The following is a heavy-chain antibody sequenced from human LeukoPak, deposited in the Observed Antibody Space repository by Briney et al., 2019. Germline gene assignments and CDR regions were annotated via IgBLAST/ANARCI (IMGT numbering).Heavy chain of an antibody. J-gene: IGHJ4*02. CDR3: ARGLHTLSMVITPFDY. D-gene: IGHD3-22*01. Sequence: SQTLSLTCAISGDSVSSNSATWNWIRQSPSRGLEWLGRTYYRSKWYNDYAVSVKSRITINPDTSKNQFSLKLSSVTAADTAVYYCARGLHTLSMVITPFDYWGQGTLVTVSS. V-gene: IGHV6-1*01. CDR1: GDSVSSNSAT. CDR2: TYYRSKWYN.